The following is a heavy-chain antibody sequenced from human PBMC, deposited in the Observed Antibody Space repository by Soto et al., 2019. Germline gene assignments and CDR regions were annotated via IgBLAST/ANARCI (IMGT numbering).Heavy chain of an antibody. CDR3: ARDHYGDYVNYYYGMDV. J-gene: IGHJ6*02. Sequence: SETLSLTCTVSGGSISSGDYYWSWIRQPPGKGLEWIGYIYYSGSTYYNPSLKSRVTISVDTSKNQFSLKLSSVTAADTAVYYCARDHYGDYVNYYYGMDVWGQGTTVTVSS. CDR2: IYYSGST. V-gene: IGHV4-30-4*01. D-gene: IGHD4-17*01. CDR1: GGSISSGDYY.